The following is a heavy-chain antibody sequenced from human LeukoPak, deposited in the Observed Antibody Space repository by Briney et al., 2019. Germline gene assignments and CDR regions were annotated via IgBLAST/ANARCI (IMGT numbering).Heavy chain of an antibody. CDR1: GGSITDYY. Sequence: PSETLSLTCTVSGGSITDYYWTWIRQPPGKGLEWLGYMYYSGSTNYNPSLQSRGTISVETSNNQFFLKLRSVTAADTAVYYCASAKLGYCSSTSCYAADYWGQGTLVTVSS. D-gene: IGHD2-2*01. CDR3: ASAKLGYCSSTSCYAADY. J-gene: IGHJ4*02. CDR2: MYYSGST. V-gene: IGHV4-59*01.